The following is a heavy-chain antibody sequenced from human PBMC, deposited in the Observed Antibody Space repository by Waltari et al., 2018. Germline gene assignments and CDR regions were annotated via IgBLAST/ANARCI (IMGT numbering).Heavy chain of an antibody. J-gene: IGHJ6*02. D-gene: IGHD6-6*01. CDR2: IYHSGST. Sequence: QVQLQESGPGLVKPSETLSLTYAVSGYSISSGYYRGWIRHPPGKGREWIGSIYHSGSTYYNPSLKSRVTISVDTSKNQFSLKLSSVTAADTAVYYCATRGDIAARRQGIYYYGMDVWGQGTTVTVSS. V-gene: IGHV4-38-2*01. CDR3: ATRGDIAARRQGIYYYGMDV. CDR1: GYSISSGYY.